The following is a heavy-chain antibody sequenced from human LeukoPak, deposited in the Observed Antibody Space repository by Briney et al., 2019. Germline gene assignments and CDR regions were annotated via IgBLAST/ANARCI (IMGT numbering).Heavy chain of an antibody. D-gene: IGHD6-6*01. Sequence: SETLSLTCTVSGYSISSGYYWGWIRQPPGKGLEWIGSIYHSGSTYYNPSLKGRVTISVDTSKNQFSLKLSSVTAADTAVYYCARDPGDSSSSVWFDPWGQGTLVTVSS. V-gene: IGHV4-38-2*02. CDR3: ARDPGDSSSSVWFDP. CDR2: IYHSGST. CDR1: GYSISSGYY. J-gene: IGHJ5*02.